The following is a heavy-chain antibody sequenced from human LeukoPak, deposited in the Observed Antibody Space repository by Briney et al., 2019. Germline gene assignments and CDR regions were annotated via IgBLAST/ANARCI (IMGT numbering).Heavy chain of an antibody. Sequence: SETLSLTCTVSGGSISSYYWSWIRQPPGKGLEWIGYIHTSGSTNYNPSLKSRVTISVDTSKNQFSLKLSSVTAADTAVYYCARSAGYSSGWFSSYWGQGTLVTVSS. J-gene: IGHJ4*02. CDR2: IHTSGST. CDR1: GGSISSYY. D-gene: IGHD6-19*01. CDR3: ARSAGYSSGWFSSY. V-gene: IGHV4-4*09.